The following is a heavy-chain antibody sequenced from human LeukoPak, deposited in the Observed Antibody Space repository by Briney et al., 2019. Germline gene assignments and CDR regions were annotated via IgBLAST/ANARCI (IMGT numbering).Heavy chain of an antibody. J-gene: IGHJ4*02. CDR3: ARNADGSGNLLPFYFDY. Sequence: PSETLSLTCTVSGGSIYSGGYYWRWIRQHPGKGLEWIGYIYYTGSTYYSPSLKSRVAISVDTSKNQFSLILSSVTAADTAVYYCARNADGSGNLLPFYFDYWGPGTLVTVSS. D-gene: IGHD3-10*01. V-gene: IGHV4-31*03. CDR1: GGSIYSGGYY. CDR2: IYYTGST.